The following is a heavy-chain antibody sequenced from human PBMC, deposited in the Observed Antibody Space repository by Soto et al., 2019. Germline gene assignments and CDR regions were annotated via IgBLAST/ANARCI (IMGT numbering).Heavy chain of an antibody. J-gene: IGHJ4*02. V-gene: IGHV4-30-2*01. CDR1: GGSISSGGYS. CDR2: IYHSGST. Sequence: QLQLQESGSXLVXPSXTLSLTCAVSGGSISSGGYSWSWIRQPPGKGLEWIGYIYHSGSTYYNPSLKSRVTISVDRSKNQFSLKLSSVTAADTAVYYCAAGGGLPRYYWGQGTLVTVSS. D-gene: IGHD5-12*01. CDR3: AAGGGLPRYY.